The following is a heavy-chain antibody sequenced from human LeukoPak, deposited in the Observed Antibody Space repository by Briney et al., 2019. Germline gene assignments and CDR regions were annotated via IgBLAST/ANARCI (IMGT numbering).Heavy chain of an antibody. Sequence: ASVKVSCKASGYTFSGYYMHLVRQAPGQGLEWMEWINPNTGRTNYAQNFQGRVTMTSDTSISTDYMELNSLRSDDTAVDYCARGTYYDSSGYSGVRLFDYWGQGTLLTVSS. CDR3: ARGTYYDSSGYSGVRLFDY. J-gene: IGHJ4*02. D-gene: IGHD3-22*01. CDR1: GYTFSGYY. CDR2: INPNTGRT. V-gene: IGHV1-2*02.